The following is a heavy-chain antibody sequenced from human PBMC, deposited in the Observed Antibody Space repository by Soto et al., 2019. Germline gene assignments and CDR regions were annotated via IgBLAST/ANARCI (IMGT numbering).Heavy chain of an antibody. CDR1: GFTFSSYA. J-gene: IGHJ6*02. D-gene: IGHD1-7*01. V-gene: IGHV3-30-3*01. CDR2: ISYDGSNK. Sequence: GGSLRLSCAASGFTFSSYAMHWVRQAPGKGLEWVAVISYDGSNKYYADSVKGRFTISRDNSKNTLYLQMNSLRAEDTAVYYCARDIRYNWNYSYYYYGMDVWSPGTTVTVYS. CDR3: ARDIRYNWNYSYYYYGMDV.